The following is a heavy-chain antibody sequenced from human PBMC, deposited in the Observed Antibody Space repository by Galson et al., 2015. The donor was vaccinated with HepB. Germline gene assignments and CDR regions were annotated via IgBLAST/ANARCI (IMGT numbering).Heavy chain of an antibody. J-gene: IGHJ4*02. CDR1: GDSVSSNSAA. CDR3: ARSPSYCSSTSCYTLNY. D-gene: IGHD2-2*02. V-gene: IGHV6-1*01. Sequence: CAISGDSVSSNSAAWNWIRQSPSRGLEWLGRTYYRSKWYNDYAVSVKSRITINPDTSKNQFSLQLNSVTPEDTAVYYCARSPSYCSSTSCYTLNYWGQGTLVTVSS. CDR2: TYYRSKWYN.